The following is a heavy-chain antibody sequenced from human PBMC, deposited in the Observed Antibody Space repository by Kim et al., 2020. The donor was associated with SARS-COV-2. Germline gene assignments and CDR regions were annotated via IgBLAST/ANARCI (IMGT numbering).Heavy chain of an antibody. V-gene: IGHV4-39*01. D-gene: IGHD6-13*01. CDR3: AEGGGSWDYFDY. J-gene: IGHJ4*02. CDR2: HCRSGNA. CDR1: GGSTSSYDYN. Sequence: SETLSLTCNVSGGSTSSYDYNWIWHRPATGMGPVCIRSHCRSGNAYYNPYTKSRVTFYVYTNQYQFDLKLASVADADTAYYYCAEGGGSWDYFDYWGQG.